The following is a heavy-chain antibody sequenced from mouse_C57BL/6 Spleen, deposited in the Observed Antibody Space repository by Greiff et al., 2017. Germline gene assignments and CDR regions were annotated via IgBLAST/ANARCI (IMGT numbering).Heavy chain of an antibody. CDR3: ARSPITTLVPYYAMDY. Sequence: QVQLQQPGAELVRPGSSVKLSCKASGYTFTSYWMHWVKQRPIQGLEWIGNIDPSDSETHYNQKFKDKATLTVDKSSSTAYMQLSSLTSEDSAVYYCARSPITTLVPYYAMDYWGQGTSVTVSS. V-gene: IGHV1-52*01. J-gene: IGHJ4*01. D-gene: IGHD1-1*01. CDR1: GYTFTSYW. CDR2: IDPSDSET.